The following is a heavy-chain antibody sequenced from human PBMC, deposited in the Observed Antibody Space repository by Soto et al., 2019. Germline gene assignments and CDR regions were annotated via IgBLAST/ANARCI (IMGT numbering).Heavy chain of an antibody. D-gene: IGHD3-22*01. CDR3: ARVFYDSSGYSVYYYYGMDV. CDR1: GYTFTSYD. Sequence: ASVKVSCKASGYTFTSYDINWVRQATGQGLEWMGWMNPNSGNTCYAQKFQGRVTMTRNTSISTAYMELSSLISEDTAVYYCARVFYDSSGYSVYYYYGMDVWGQGTTVTVSS. CDR2: MNPNSGNT. J-gene: IGHJ6*02. V-gene: IGHV1-8*01.